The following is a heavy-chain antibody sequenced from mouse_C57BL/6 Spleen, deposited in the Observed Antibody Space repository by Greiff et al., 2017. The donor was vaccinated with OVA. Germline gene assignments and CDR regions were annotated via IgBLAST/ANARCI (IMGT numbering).Heavy chain of an antibody. Sequence: QVQLKESGPGLVQPSQSLSITCTVSGFSLTSYGVHWVRQSPGKGLEWLGVIWSGGSTDYNAAFISRLSISKDNSKSQVFFKMNSLQADDTAIYYCARTDDYDGYYAMDYWGQGTSVTVSS. CDR1: GFSLTSYG. CDR2: IWSGGST. V-gene: IGHV2-2*01. CDR3: ARTDDYDGYYAMDY. D-gene: IGHD2-4*01. J-gene: IGHJ4*01.